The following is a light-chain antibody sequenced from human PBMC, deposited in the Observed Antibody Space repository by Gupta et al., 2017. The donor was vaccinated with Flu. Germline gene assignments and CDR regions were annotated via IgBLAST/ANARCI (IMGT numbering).Light chain of an antibody. J-gene: IGLJ3*02. CDR3: QSYDSSLSGSV. Sequence: QSVLTPPPSLSGAPGQRVTMSCAGRISNIGAGYDVHWYQQLPGTAPKLLIYGNSNRPSGVPDRFSGSKSGTSASLAITGLQAEDEADYYCQSYDSSLSGSVFGGGTKLTVL. V-gene: IGLV1-40*01. CDR1: ISNIGAGYD. CDR2: GNS.